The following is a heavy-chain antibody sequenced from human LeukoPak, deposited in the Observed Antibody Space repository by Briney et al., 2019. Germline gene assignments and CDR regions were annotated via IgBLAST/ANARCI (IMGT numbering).Heavy chain of an antibody. J-gene: IGHJ4*02. CDR1: GFTFSSYW. V-gene: IGHV3-7*04. Sequence: GGSLRLSCAASGFTFSSYWMSWVRQAPGKGLEWVANINQDGSEKYYLESVKGRLTISRDNAKNSLYLQMSSLSAADTAVYFCTRDGSGTMNYWGQGTLLTVSS. CDR3: TRDGSGTMNY. CDR2: INQDGSEK. D-gene: IGHD3-10*01.